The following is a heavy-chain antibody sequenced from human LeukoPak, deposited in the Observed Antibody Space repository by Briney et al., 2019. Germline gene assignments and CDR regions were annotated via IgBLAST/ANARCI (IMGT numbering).Heavy chain of an antibody. V-gene: IGHV4-59*01. Sequence: SETLSLTCTFSGTSINSYYWSWIRQPPGKGLEWIGYNYYSGITNYNPSLKSRVTISVDTSKNQFSLKLSSVTAADTAVYYCARDRPGGSSLDYWGQGTLVTVSS. J-gene: IGHJ4*02. D-gene: IGHD6-13*01. CDR3: ARDRPGGSSLDY. CDR1: GTSINSYY. CDR2: NYYSGIT.